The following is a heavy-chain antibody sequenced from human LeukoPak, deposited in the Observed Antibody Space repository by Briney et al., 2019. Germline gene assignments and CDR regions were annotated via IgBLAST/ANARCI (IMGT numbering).Heavy chain of an antibody. CDR1: GGTFSSYA. CDR3: ARGGNYFRFDP. V-gene: IGHV1-18*01. Sequence: ASVKVSFKASGGTFSSYAISWVRQAPGQGLEWMGWISAYNGNTNYAQKLQGRVTMTTDTSTATAYMELRSLRSDDTAVYYCARGGNYFRFDPWGQGTLVTVSS. J-gene: IGHJ5*02. CDR2: ISAYNGNT. D-gene: IGHD1-26*01.